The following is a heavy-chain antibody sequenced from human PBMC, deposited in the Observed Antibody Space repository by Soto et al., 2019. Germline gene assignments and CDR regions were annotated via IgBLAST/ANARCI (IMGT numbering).Heavy chain of an antibody. CDR3: AKDSEYLGKLGDDAFDI. J-gene: IGHJ3*02. CDR1: GFTFDDYA. V-gene: IGHV3-9*01. CDR2: ISWNSGSI. D-gene: IGHD3-16*01. Sequence: GGSLRLSCAASGFTFDDYAMHWVRQAPGKGLEWVSGISWNSGSIGYADSVKGRFTISRDNAKNSLYLQMNSLRAEDTALYYCAKDSEYLGKLGDDAFDIWGQGTMVTVSS.